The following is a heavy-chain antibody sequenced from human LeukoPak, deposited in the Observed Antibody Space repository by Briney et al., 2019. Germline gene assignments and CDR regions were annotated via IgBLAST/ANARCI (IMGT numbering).Heavy chain of an antibody. CDR3: ARDGVSSGYYLTTGDY. D-gene: IGHD3-22*01. CDR2: ISAYNGNT. V-gene: IGHV1-18*01. J-gene: IGHJ4*02. CDR1: GYTFTSYG. Sequence: GASVKVSCKASGYTFTSYGISWVRQAPGQGLEWMGWISAYNGNTNYAQKLQGRVTMTTDTSTSTAYMELRSLRSDDTAVCYCARDGVSSGYYLTTGDYWGQGTLVTVSS.